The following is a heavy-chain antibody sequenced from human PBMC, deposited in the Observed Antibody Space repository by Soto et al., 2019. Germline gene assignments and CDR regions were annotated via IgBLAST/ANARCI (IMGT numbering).Heavy chain of an antibody. J-gene: IGHJ6*02. Sequence: PGGSLRLSCAASGFTFSTYAMHWVRQAPGKGLEWVAVISYDGSNKYYADSVKGRFTISRDNSKNTLYLQMNSLRAEDTAVYYCAREPSTYYDFWRAGSDHYYGMDVWGQGTKVTVSS. CDR3: AREPSTYYDFWRAGSDHYYGMDV. CDR1: GFTFSTYA. D-gene: IGHD3-3*01. CDR2: ISYDGSNK. V-gene: IGHV3-30-3*01.